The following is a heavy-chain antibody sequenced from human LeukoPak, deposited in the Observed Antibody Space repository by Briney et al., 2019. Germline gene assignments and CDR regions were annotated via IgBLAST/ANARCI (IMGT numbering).Heavy chain of an antibody. D-gene: IGHD4-23*01. CDR2: IYYSGTT. J-gene: IGHJ6*02. Sequence: PSETLSLTCTVSGGSISPYYWSWIRQPPGKGLEYIGYIYYSGTTDYNPSLKSRVTISVDTSKNQFSLKVTSVSAADTAVYYCARIMQTPWGMDVWGQGTTVTVSS. V-gene: IGHV4-59*01. CDR1: GGSISPYY. CDR3: ARIMQTPWGMDV.